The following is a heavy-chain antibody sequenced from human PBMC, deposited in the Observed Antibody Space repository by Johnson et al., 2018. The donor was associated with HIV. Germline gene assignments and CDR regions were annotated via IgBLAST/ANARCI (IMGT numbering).Heavy chain of an antibody. CDR2: IRYDGSNK. CDR3: AKDRLFGFRNDAFDI. Sequence: QVQLVESGGGVVQTGGSLRLSCAASGFTFSSYGMHWVRQAPGKGLEWVAFIRYDGSNKYYADSVKGRFTISRDNSKNTLYLQMNSLRAEDTAVYYCAKDRLFGFRNDAFDIWGQGTMVTVSS. CDR1: GFTFSSYG. D-gene: IGHD3-16*01. V-gene: IGHV3-30*02. J-gene: IGHJ3*02.